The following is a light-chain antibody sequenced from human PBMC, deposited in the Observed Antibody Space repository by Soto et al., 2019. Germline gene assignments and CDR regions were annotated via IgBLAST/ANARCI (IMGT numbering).Light chain of an antibody. CDR2: GAS. V-gene: IGKV3-15*01. CDR3: QQFNVWHRT. Sequence: EIVMTQSPATLSVSPGERATLSCRASQSVGSNLAWYQQKPGQAPRLLIYGASTRATDIPARFSGSGSGTEFALTINSLQSEDSAVYFCQQFNVWHRTFGQGTKV. CDR1: QSVGSN. J-gene: IGKJ1*01.